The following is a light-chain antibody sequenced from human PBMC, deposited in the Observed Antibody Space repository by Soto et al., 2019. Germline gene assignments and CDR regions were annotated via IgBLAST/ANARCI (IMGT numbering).Light chain of an antibody. J-gene: IGKJ2*01. Sequence: DIQMTQSTSSVSASIGDRVTITCRASQHISTWLVWYQQKPGKAPQLLVYAASSLHSGVPSRFSRGRSSTAFTLTISTLHLGDSATDYWQQANSFPFAFGQGARLVI. CDR1: QHISTW. V-gene: IGKV1-12*02. CDR2: AAS. CDR3: QQANSFPFA.